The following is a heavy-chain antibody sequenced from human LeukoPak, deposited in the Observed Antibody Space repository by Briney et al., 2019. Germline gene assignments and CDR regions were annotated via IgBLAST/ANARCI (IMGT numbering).Heavy chain of an antibody. CDR1: GSTSGTYA. D-gene: IGHD3-9*01. J-gene: IGHJ5*02. V-gene: IGHV3-23*01. CDR3: AKADIP. Sequence: GGSLRLSCEASGSTSGTYAMSWVRQVPGKGLEWVSAISGSGGSTYYADSVKGRFTISRDNSKNTLYLQMNSLRAEDTAVYYCAKADIPWGQGTLVTVSS. CDR2: ISGSGGST.